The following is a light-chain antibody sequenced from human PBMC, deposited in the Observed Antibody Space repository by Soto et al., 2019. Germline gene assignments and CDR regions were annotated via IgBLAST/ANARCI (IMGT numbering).Light chain of an antibody. CDR2: GAS. J-gene: IGKJ5*01. Sequence: EIVMTLSAATLSVSPGETATLSCRASQSVSNNVAWYQQKPGQAPRLLILGASTRATGIPARFSGSGSGTEFTLSISSLQSEDFAVYYCKQYKEWPPFTFAQGRRLDVK. CDR3: KQYKEWPPFT. CDR1: QSVSNN. V-gene: IGKV3-15*01.